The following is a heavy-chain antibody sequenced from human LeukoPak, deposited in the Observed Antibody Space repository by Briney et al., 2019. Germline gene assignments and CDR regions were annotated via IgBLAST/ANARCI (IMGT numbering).Heavy chain of an antibody. Sequence: GGSLRLSCAASGFTFSNYEMNWVCQAPGKGLEWVSYIGSSGSVIYYTDSVKGRFTISRDNAKNSLYLQMNSLRVEETAIYYCARGTDSGTSTRGGAFEIWGQGTMVTVSS. J-gene: IGHJ3*02. CDR2: IGSSGSVI. CDR3: ARGTDSGTSTRGGAFEI. V-gene: IGHV3-48*03. CDR1: GFTFSNYE. D-gene: IGHD1-26*01.